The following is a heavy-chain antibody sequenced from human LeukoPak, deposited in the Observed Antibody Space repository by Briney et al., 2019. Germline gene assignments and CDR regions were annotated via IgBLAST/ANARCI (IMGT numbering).Heavy chain of an antibody. J-gene: IGHJ6*02. CDR3: SRGRYGDYSRSGYYYGMDV. CDR2: IAFDGSNA. CDR1: GFTFSSYA. V-gene: IGHV3-30-3*01. D-gene: IGHD4-17*01. Sequence: GRSLRLSCVASGFTFSSYAMHRVRQAPGKGLEWVAVIAFDGSNALYADSVKGRFTISRDISKSTLYLEMNSLKAEDSAIYYCSRGRYGDYSRSGYYYGMDVWGQGTTVTVSS.